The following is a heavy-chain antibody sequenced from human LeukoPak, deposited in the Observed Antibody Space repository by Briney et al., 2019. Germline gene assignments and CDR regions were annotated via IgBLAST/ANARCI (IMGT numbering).Heavy chain of an antibody. J-gene: IGHJ4*02. D-gene: IGHD3-9*01. CDR1: GFTFSSHW. V-gene: IGHV3-7*03. CDR2: IKHDGSEK. CDR3: ARDNFDWRPLDC. Sequence: GGSLRLSCAGSGFTFSSHWMTWVRQTPGKGLEWVASIKHDGSEKNYVDSVKGRFTISRDNAKNSLYVEMNNLRGEDTAVYYCARDNFDWRPLDCWGQGTLVAVSS.